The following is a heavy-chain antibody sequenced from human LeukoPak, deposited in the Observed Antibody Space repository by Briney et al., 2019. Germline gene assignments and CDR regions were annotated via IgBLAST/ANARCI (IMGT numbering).Heavy chain of an antibody. CDR1: GFTFSSYE. CDR3: ARIPDVAVAGSMGLVYFDY. V-gene: IGHV3-21*01. CDR2: ISSSSSYI. J-gene: IGHJ4*02. D-gene: IGHD6-19*01. Sequence: GGSLRLSCAASGFTFSSYEMNWVRQAPGKGLEWVSSISSSSSYIYYADSVKGRFTISRDNAKNSLYLQMNSLRAEDTAVYYCARIPDVAVAGSMGLVYFDYWGQGTLVTVSS.